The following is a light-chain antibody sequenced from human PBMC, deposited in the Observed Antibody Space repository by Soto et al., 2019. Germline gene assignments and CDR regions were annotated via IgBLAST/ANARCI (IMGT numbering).Light chain of an antibody. V-gene: IGKV1-39*01. CDR1: QSINNY. Sequence: VQMKKSLASVSATVGDRVTITCRASQSINNYLSWYQQKPGKAPKLLIYAASSLQSGVPSRFSGSGSGTDFTLTISSLQPEDFATYYCQQSYSTPRTFGQGTKVDIK. J-gene: IGKJ1*01. CDR3: QQSYSTPRT. CDR2: AAS.